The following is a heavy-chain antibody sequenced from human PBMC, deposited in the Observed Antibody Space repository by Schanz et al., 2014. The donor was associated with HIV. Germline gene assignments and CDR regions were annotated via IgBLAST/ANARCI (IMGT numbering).Heavy chain of an antibody. Sequence: EVQLVESGGGLLQPGRSLRLSCAASGFIFNDFAMHWVRQAPGKGLEWVSTISWNSGSIAYADSVKGRFTISRDNAKNSLYLQMNSLRAEDTAFYYCAKDWARTAGYCFHYWDQGTLVTVSS. CDR3: AKDWARTAGYCFHY. V-gene: IGHV3-9*01. CDR2: ISWNSGSI. D-gene: IGHD3-9*01. J-gene: IGHJ4*02. CDR1: GFIFNDFA.